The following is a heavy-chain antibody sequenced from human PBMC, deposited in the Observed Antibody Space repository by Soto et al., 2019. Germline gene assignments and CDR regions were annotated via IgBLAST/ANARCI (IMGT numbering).Heavy chain of an antibody. V-gene: IGHV4-59*08. J-gene: IGHJ5*02. CDR1: GGPISSYY. CDR2: IYYSGST. D-gene: IGHD2-21*01. CDR3: ARHNDLYSSLGWLDP. Sequence: SETLSLTCTVSGGPISSYYWSWIRQPPGKGLEWIGYIYYSGSTKYNPSLKSRVTISVDTSKNQFSLKLSSVTATDTAVYYCARHNDLYSSLGWLDPWGQGTLVTVSS.